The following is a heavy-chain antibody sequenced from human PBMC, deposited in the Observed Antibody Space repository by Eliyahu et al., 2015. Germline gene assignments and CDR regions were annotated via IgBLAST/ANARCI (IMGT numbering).Heavy chain of an antibody. D-gene: IGHD2-21*02. CDR3: ARACGGDCYLSDY. CDR2: ISSGSSYI. V-gene: IGHV3-21*01. Sequence: EVQLVESGGGLVXPGGSLRLSCAXSGFTFSGYTMNLGRQGSGKGLEWVSPISSGSSYIYYADSVKGRFTISRDNAKNSLSLQMNSLRAEDTAVYYCARACGGDCYLSDYWGQGALVTVSS. J-gene: IGHJ4*02. CDR1: GFTFSGYT.